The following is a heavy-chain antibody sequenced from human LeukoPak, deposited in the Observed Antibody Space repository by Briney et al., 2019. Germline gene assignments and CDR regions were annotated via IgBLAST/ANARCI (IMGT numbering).Heavy chain of an antibody. CDR3: ARGRGDSSSWYFDY. CDR2: IKQDGSEK. Sequence: GGSLRLSCEASGFTFSSYWMSWVRLAPGKGLEWVANIKQDGSEKYYVDSVKGRFTISRDKAKNSLYLQMNSLRAEDTAVYYCARGRGDSSSWYFDYWGQGTLVTVSS. V-gene: IGHV3-7*01. CDR1: GFTFSSYW. J-gene: IGHJ4*02. D-gene: IGHD6-13*01.